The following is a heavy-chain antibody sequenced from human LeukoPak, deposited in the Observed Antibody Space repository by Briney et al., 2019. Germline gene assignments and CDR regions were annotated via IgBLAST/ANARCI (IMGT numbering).Heavy chain of an antibody. CDR3: ARRVVANYWYFDL. D-gene: IGHD5-12*01. CDR1: GGSISSYY. Sequence: PSETLSLTCTVSGGSISSYYWSWIRQPPGKGLEWIGYIYYSGSTNYNPSLKSRVTILVDTSKNQFSLKLSSVTAADTAVYYCARRVVANYWYFDLWGRGTLVTVSS. V-gene: IGHV4-59*08. CDR2: IYYSGST. J-gene: IGHJ2*01.